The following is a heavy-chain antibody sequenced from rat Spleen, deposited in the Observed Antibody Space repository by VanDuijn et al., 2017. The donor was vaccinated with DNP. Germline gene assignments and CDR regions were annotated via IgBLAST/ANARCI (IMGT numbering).Heavy chain of an antibody. V-gene: IGHV5-7*01. Sequence: EVQLVESGGGLVQPGRSLKLSCVVSGFTFSDYNMAWVRQAPKKGLEWVATITYDGSSTSYRDSVKGRFTISRDNAKTILYLQMDSLRSEDTATYYCTTDFERGYWGQGVMVTVSS. CDR3: TTDFERGY. D-gene: IGHD1-11*01. CDR2: ITYDGSST. J-gene: IGHJ2*01. CDR1: GFTFSDYN.